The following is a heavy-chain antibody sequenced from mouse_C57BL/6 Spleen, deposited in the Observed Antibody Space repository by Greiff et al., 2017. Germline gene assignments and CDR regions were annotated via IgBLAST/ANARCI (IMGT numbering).Heavy chain of an antibody. J-gene: IGHJ2*01. Sequence: QVHVKQPGAELVMPGASVKLSCKASGYTFTSYSMHWVKQRPGQGLEWIGKIDPSDSDTNYNQKFKGKSTLTVDKSSSTAYMQLSSLTSEDSAVYYCAREYYGSSYYWGKGTTLTVSS. CDR3: AREYYGSSYY. D-gene: IGHD1-1*01. CDR1: GYTFTSYS. V-gene: IGHV1-69*01. CDR2: IDPSDSDT.